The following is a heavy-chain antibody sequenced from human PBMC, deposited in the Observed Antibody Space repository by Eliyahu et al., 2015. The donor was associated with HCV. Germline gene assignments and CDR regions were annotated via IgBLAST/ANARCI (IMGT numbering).Heavy chain of an antibody. D-gene: IGHD3-22*01. Sequence: SGYTFTSYGISWVRQAPGQGLEWMGWISAYNGNTNYAQKLQGRVTMTTDTSTSTAYMELRSLRSDDTAVYYCARDHYDSSGYQKAFDIWGQGTMVTVSS. CDR1: GYTFTSYG. V-gene: IGHV1-18*01. CDR2: ISAYNGNT. CDR3: ARDHYDSSGYQKAFDI. J-gene: IGHJ3*02.